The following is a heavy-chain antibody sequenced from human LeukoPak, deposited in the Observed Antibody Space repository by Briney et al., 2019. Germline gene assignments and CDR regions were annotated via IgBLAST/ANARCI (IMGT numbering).Heavy chain of an antibody. CDR2: IYTSGST. J-gene: IGHJ5*02. D-gene: IGHD6-13*01. Sequence: SETLSLTCTVSGGSISSGSYYWSWIRQPAGKGLEWIGRIYTSGSTNYNPSLKSRVTISVDTSKNQFSLKLSSVTAADTAVYYCARDGLQQLVRGGFDPWGQGTLVTVSS. V-gene: IGHV4-61*02. CDR3: ARDGLQQLVRGGFDP. CDR1: GGSISSGSYY.